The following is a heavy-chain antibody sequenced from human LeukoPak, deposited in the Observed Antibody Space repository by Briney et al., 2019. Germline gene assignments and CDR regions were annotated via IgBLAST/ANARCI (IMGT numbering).Heavy chain of an antibody. CDR2: ISPSGST. Sequence: SETLSLTCGVDGGSIYEHYWNWIRQPPGKGLEWIGEISPSGSTTYNPSLGSRFTISVDTSKNHFSLDLNSVTAADTALYYCARAPPSAFFTRNWYFDLWGLGTLVTVSS. CDR3: ARAPPSAFFTRNWYFDL. D-gene: IGHD3-3*02. J-gene: IGHJ2*01. CDR1: GGSIYEHY. V-gene: IGHV4-34*01.